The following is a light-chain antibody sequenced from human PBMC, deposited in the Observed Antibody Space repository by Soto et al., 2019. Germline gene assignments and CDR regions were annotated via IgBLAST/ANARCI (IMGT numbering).Light chain of an antibody. Sequence: EIVLTQSPGTLSLSPGERATLSCRASQSVSSSYLAWYQQKPGQAPRLVIYDASNRATGIPARFRGSETGTDFTLTISSLEFGDSAVYYCQQRWSWPLTFGGGTKVDIK. J-gene: IGKJ4*01. V-gene: IGKV3D-20*02. CDR1: QSVSSSY. CDR2: DAS. CDR3: QQRWSWPLT.